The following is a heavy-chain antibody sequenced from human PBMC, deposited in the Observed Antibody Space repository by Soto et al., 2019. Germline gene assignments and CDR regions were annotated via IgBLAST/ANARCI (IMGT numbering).Heavy chain of an antibody. V-gene: IGHV3-74*01. CDR1: GFTFSSYW. CDR2: INSDGSST. CDR3: ARDPSSQIAIRDY. Sequence: GGSLRLSCAASGFTFSSYWMHWVRQAPGKGLVWVSRINSDGSSTSYADSMKGRFTISRDNAKNTLYLQMNSLRAEDTAVYYCARDPSSQIAIRDYWGQGTLVTVSS. J-gene: IGHJ4*02. D-gene: IGHD2-21*01.